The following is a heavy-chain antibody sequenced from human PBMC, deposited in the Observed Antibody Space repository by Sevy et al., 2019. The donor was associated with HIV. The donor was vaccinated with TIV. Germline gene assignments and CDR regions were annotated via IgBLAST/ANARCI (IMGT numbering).Heavy chain of an antibody. CDR2: IYYSGST. CDR1: GGSISSGDYY. D-gene: IGHD3-10*01. CDR3: AGVGGARGGSGSYYLFGYYYYGMDV. Sequence: SETLSLTCTVSGGSISSGDYYWSWIRQPPGKGLEWIGYIYYSGSTYYNPSLKSRVTISVDTSKNQFSLKLSPVTATDTAVYYCAGVGGARGGSGSYYLFGYYYYGMDVWGQGTTVTVSS. J-gene: IGHJ6*02. V-gene: IGHV4-30-4*01.